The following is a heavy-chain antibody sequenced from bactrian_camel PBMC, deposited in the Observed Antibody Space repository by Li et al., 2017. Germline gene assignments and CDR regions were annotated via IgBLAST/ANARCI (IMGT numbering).Heavy chain of an antibody. CDR2: VARADDST. CDR3: AHPSDYCSDSWCSADFAY. V-gene: IGHV3S40*01. J-gene: IGHJ6*01. Sequence: VQLVESGGGSVQAGGSLRLSCVASGFRYGAPCMGWFRQAPGKEREGIAAVARADDSTYYADSAKGRFTISQDNAKNTVYLQMNSVKPEDMAMYYCAHPSDYCSDSWCSADFAYWGQGTQVTVS. D-gene: IGHD3*01. CDR1: GFRYGAPC.